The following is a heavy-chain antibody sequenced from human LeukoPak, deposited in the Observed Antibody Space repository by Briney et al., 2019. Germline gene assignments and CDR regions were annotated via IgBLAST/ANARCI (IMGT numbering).Heavy chain of an antibody. D-gene: IGHD3-9*01. Sequence: PGGSLRLSCAASGFTFSSYSMNWVRQAPGKGLEWVSAISGSGGSTYYADSVKGRFTISRDNSKNTLYLQMNSLRAEDTAVYYCAKEAYYDILTGYYDAFDIWGQGTMATVSS. J-gene: IGHJ3*02. CDR1: GFTFSSYS. V-gene: IGHV3-23*01. CDR3: AKEAYYDILTGYYDAFDI. CDR2: ISGSGGST.